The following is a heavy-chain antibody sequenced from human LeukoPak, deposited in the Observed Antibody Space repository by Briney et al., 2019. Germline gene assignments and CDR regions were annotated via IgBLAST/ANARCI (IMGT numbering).Heavy chain of an antibody. CDR3: AAVTNKYYYYGMDV. D-gene: IGHD4-17*01. CDR2: IYYSGST. CDR1: GGSISSGGYY. Sequence: SETLSLTCTVSGGSISSGGYYLSWIRQHPGKGLEWIGYIYYSGSTYYNPSLKSRVTISVDASKNQFSLKLSSVTAADTAVYYCAAVTNKYYYYGMDVWGQGTTVTVSS. V-gene: IGHV4-31*03. J-gene: IGHJ6*02.